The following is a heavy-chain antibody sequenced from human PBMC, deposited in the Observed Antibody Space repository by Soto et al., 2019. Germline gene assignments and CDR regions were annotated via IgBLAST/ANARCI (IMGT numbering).Heavy chain of an antibody. CDR1: GGTFSSYA. D-gene: IGHD3-10*01. CDR2: IIPIFGTA. V-gene: IGHV1-69*06. Sequence: SVKVSCKASGGTFSSYAISWVRQAPGQGLEWMGGIIPIFGTANYAQKFQGRVTITADKSTSTAYMELSSLRSEDTAVYYCARAPSIPGPLWFGDHPLDYWGQGTLVTAPQ. J-gene: IGHJ4*02. CDR3: ARAPSIPGPLWFGDHPLDY.